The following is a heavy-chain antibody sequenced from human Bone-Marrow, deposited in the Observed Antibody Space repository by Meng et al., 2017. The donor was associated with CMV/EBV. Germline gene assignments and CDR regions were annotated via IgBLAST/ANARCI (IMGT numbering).Heavy chain of an antibody. V-gene: IGHV3-66*02. D-gene: IGHD2-2*01. Sequence: GGSLRLSCAASGFTVSSNYMSWVRQAPGKGLEWVSVIYSGGSTYYADSVKGRFTISRDNSKNTVYLQMNSLRAEDTAVYYCAKGARWEVPAARDLFDYWGQGTLVTVSS. J-gene: IGHJ4*02. CDR2: IYSGGST. CDR1: GFTVSSNY. CDR3: AKGARWEVPAARDLFDY.